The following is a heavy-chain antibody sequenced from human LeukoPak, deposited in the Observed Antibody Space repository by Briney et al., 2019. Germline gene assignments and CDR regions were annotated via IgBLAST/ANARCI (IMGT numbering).Heavy chain of an antibody. V-gene: IGHV4-59*01. D-gene: IGHD5-24*01. CDR3: ASRDGYNPEMNAFDI. Sequence: SETLSLTCTVSGGSISGYYWTWIRQPPGKGLEWIGYIYSSGSTKYNPSLKSPITISVDTSKNQFSLKLSFVTAADTAVYYCASRDGYNPEMNAFDIWGQGTMVTVSS. CDR1: GGSISGYY. CDR2: IYSSGST. J-gene: IGHJ3*02.